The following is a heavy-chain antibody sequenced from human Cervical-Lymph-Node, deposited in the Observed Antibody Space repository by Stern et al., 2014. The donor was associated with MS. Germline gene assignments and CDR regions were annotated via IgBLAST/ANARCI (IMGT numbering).Heavy chain of an antibody. D-gene: IGHD4-23*01. CDR2: ISSSSSYI. CDR1: GFTFSSFS. CDR3: ARDRAVVNPILSLDY. J-gene: IGHJ4*02. Sequence: EMQLVESGGGLVKPGGSLRLSCAASGFTFSSFSLTWVRQAPGKGLEWVSSISSSSSYIYYADSVKGRFTISRDNAQNSLYLQMNSLRAEDTAVYYCARDRAVVNPILSLDYWGQGTLVTVSS. V-gene: IGHV3-21*01.